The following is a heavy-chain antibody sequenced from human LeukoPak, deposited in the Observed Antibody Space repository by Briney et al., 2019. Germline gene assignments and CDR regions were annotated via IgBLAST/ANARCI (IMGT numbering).Heavy chain of an antibody. CDR3: ARDYTGGWNDY. CDR1: GFTFRKHW. V-gene: IGHV3-7*01. J-gene: IGHJ4*02. CDR2: IKEDGSEK. Sequence: GGSLRLSCAADGFTFRKHWMSWVRQAMGKGLECVAKIKEDGSEKHYVDSVKGRFTNSRDNTKNSLYLQMNSLRAEDTAVYYCARDYTGGWNDYWGQGTLVIVSS. D-gene: IGHD7-27*01.